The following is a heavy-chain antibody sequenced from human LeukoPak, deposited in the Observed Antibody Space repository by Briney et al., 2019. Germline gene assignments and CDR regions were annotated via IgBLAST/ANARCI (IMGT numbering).Heavy chain of an antibody. CDR1: GYTLTELF. J-gene: IGHJ4*02. D-gene: IGHD3-22*01. V-gene: IGHV1-24*01. Sequence: ASVKVSCKVSGYTLTELFMHWVRQAPGKGLEWMGGFDLEDGETISTQTLQGRGTTTEDTSKDTAYMELSSLRSEDTAVYYCATVFQYYYDSSGYYSPYFDYWGQGTLVTVSS. CDR3: ATVFQYYYDSSGYYSPYFDY. CDR2: FDLEDGET.